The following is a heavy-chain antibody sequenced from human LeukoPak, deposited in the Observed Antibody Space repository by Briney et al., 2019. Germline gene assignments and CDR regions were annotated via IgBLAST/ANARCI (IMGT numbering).Heavy chain of an antibody. J-gene: IGHJ4*02. CDR3: ARVGRGYDFWSGYYSY. Sequence: GASVKVSCKASGGTFSSYAISWVRQAPGQGLEWMGWISAYNGNTNYAQKLQGRVTMTTDTSTSTAYMELRSLRSDDTAVYYCARVGRGYDFWSGYYSYWGQGTLVTVSS. V-gene: IGHV1-18*01. D-gene: IGHD3-3*01. CDR1: GGTFSSYA. CDR2: ISAYNGNT.